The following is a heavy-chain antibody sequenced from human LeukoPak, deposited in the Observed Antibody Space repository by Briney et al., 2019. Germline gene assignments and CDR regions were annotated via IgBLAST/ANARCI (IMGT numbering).Heavy chain of an antibody. D-gene: IGHD3-3*01. J-gene: IGHJ6*02. V-gene: IGHV3-7*01. Sequence: TGGSLRLSCAASGFTFSSYWMSWVRQAPGKGLEWVANIKQDGSEKYYVDSVKGRFTISRDNAKNSLYLQMNSLRAEDTAVYYCARGYDFWSGYYNDYYYGMVVWGQGTTVTVSS. CDR2: IKQDGSEK. CDR1: GFTFSSYW. CDR3: ARGYDFWSGYYNDYYYGMVV.